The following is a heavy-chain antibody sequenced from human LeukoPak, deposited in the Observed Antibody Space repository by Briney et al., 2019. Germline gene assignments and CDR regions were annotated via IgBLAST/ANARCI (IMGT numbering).Heavy chain of an antibody. Sequence: SETLSLTCTVSGGSISSYYWSWIRQPPGKGLEWIGYIYTSGSTNYNPSLKSRVTISVDTSKNQFPLKLSSVTAADTAVYYCARQVSSSGYYNWFDPWGRGTLVTVSS. V-gene: IGHV4-4*09. D-gene: IGHD3-22*01. J-gene: IGHJ5*02. CDR3: ARQVSSSGYYNWFDP. CDR2: IYTSGST. CDR1: GGSISSYY.